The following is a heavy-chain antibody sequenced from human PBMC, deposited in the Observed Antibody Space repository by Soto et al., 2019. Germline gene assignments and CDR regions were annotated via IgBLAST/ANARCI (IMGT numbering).Heavy chain of an antibody. CDR3: AEFSMATMNTGVFDP. J-gene: IGHJ5*02. CDR2: IYYRGST. Sequence: QVQLQESGPGLVKPSETLSLTCTVSGGSISSYYWSWIRQPPGKGLEWIGYIYYRGSTNYNPSLKSRVSKSVDTSKNQFSLKLSSVTAEDTAVYYCAEFSMATMNTGVFDPWGQGTLVTVSS. D-gene: IGHD5-12*01. V-gene: IGHV4-59*01. CDR1: GGSISSYY.